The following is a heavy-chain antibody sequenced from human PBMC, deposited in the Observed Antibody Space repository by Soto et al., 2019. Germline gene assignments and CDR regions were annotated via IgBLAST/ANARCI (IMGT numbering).Heavy chain of an antibody. Sequence: QLQLQESGPGLVKPSETLSLTCTVSGGSISSSSYYWCWIRQPPGKGLEWIGSIYYSGSTYYNPSLKSRVTISVDTYKNQFSLKLRSVTAADTAVYYCARHDWAKPFDYWGQGTLVTVSP. CDR1: GGSISSSSYY. D-gene: IGHD3-9*01. V-gene: IGHV4-39*01. J-gene: IGHJ4*02. CDR2: IYYSGST. CDR3: ARHDWAKPFDY.